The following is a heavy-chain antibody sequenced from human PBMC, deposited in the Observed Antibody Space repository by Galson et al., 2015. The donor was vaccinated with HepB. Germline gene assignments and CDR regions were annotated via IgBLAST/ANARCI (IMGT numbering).Heavy chain of an antibody. J-gene: IGHJ5*02. D-gene: IGHD3-10*01. V-gene: IGHV1-2*06. CDR2: IDPNSGGT. CDR1: GYTFTGFF. CDR3: ARGGVVHHGRALLPDFDP. Sequence: SVKVSCKASGYTFTGFFIHWVRQAPGQGLEWMGRIDPNSGGTNYAQKFQGRVTMTRDTSISTAYMELSRLRYDDTAVFYCARGGVVHHGRALLPDFDPWGQGTLVTVSS.